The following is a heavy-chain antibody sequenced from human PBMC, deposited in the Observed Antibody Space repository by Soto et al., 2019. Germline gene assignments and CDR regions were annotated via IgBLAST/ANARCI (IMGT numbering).Heavy chain of an antibody. J-gene: IGHJ5*02. CDR1: GGSLSSGGYY. CDR2: IYYSGST. CDR3: AIGIAAAGVYNWFDP. Sequence: QVQLQESGPGLVKPSQTLSLTCTVSGGSLSSGGYYWSWIRQHPGKGLEWIGYIYYSGSTYYNPSLKSRVTISVDTSKNQFSLKLSSVTAADTAVYYCAIGIAAAGVYNWFDPWGQGTLVTVSS. D-gene: IGHD6-13*01. V-gene: IGHV4-31*03.